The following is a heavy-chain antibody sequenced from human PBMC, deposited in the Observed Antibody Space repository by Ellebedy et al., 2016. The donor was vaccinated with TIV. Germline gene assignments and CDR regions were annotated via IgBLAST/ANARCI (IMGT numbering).Heavy chain of an antibody. CDR3: ARQREMDRGVLRGMDV. V-gene: IGHV5-10-1*01. CDR1: GYSFTSRW. CDR2: IDPSDSYT. Sequence: GESLKISXKGSGYSFTSRWISWVRQMPGKGLEWMGKIDPSDSYTNYGPSFQGHITISVDESTSTAYLQWSSLKASDTAIYYCARQREMDRGVLRGMDVWGQGTTVTASS. J-gene: IGHJ6*02. D-gene: IGHD3-10*01.